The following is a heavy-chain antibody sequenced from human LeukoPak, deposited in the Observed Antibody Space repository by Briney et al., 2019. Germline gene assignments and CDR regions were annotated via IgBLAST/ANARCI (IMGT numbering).Heavy chain of an antibody. Sequence: GGSLRLSCAASGFTFSSYSMNWVRQAPGKGLEWVSSISSSSSYIYYADSVKGRFTISRDNAKNSLYLQMNSLRAEDTAVYYCARNGVDYVWGRPYYYYGMDVWGQGTTVTVSS. J-gene: IGHJ6*02. CDR2: ISSSSSYI. V-gene: IGHV3-21*01. CDR1: GFTFSSYS. D-gene: IGHD3-16*01. CDR3: ARNGVDYVWGRPYYYYGMDV.